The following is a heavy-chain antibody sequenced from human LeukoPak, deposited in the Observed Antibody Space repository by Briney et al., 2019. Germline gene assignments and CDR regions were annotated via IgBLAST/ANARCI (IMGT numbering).Heavy chain of an antibody. V-gene: IGHV3-23*01. D-gene: IGHD3-9*01. CDR3: ARDPVGFDILTGYYTLDGYYAMDV. CDR1: GFTFTTYA. CDR2: ISGSGGST. J-gene: IGHJ6*02. Sequence: TGGSLRLSCAASGFTFTTYAMSWVRQAPGKGLEWVSAISGSGGSTYYADSEKDRFSISRDNSKTTVSLQMNSLRAEDTAVYYCARDPVGFDILTGYYTLDGYYAMDVWGQGTTVTVSS.